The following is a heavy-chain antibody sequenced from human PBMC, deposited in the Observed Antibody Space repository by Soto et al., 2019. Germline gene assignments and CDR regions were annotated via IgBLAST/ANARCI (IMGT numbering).Heavy chain of an antibody. V-gene: IGHV4-39*01. D-gene: IGHD1-26*01. Sequence: SETLSLACTVSGVSIHNSHSFWAWIRQPPGKGLQFIASVYHNGGAHYNSSLKSRVTISVDTANNQVSLRMRSLTAADTAFYYCVRVVGGATRRTLHDSPGQRILVTVSS. CDR3: VRVVGGATRRTLHDS. CDR2: VYHNGGA. J-gene: IGHJ5*01. CDR1: GVSIHNSHSF.